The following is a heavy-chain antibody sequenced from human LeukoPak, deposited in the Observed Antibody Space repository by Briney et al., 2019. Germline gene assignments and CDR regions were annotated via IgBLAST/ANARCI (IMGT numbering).Heavy chain of an antibody. CDR1: GGSISSYY. J-gene: IGHJ6*03. CDR3: ARRQYNWNYVGRYYYYVDV. D-gene: IGHD1-7*01. V-gene: IGHV4-4*09. Sequence: PSETLSLTCTVSGGSISSYYWSWIRQPPGKGLEWIGYIYTSGSTNYNPSLKSRVTISVDTSKNQFSLKLSSVTAADTAVYYCARRQYNWNYVGRYYYYVDVWGKGTTVTVSS. CDR2: IYTSGST.